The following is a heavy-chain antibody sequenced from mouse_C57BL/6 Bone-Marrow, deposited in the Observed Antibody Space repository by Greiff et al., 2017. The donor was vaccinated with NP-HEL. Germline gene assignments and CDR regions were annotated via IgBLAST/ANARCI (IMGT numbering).Heavy chain of an antibody. CDR1: GFTFSSYA. CDR3: TSAYGSSPSFAY. V-gene: IGHV5-9-1*02. D-gene: IGHD1-1*01. J-gene: IGHJ3*01. Sequence: EVKLMESGEGLVKPGGSLKLSCAASGFTFSSYAMSWVRQTPEKRLEWVAYISSGGDYIYYADTVKGRFTISRDNARNTLYLQMSSLKSEDTDMYYCTSAYGSSPSFAYWGQGTLVTVSA. CDR2: ISSGGDYI.